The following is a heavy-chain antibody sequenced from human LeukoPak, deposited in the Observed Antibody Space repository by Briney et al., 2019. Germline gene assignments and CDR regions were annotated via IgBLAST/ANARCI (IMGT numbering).Heavy chain of an antibody. V-gene: IGHV4-39*01. CDR1: GASVNSGSYY. D-gene: IGHD4-23*01. CDR3: ARYDRVTVAYYFDY. CDR2: IYYSGST. Sequence: PSETLSLTCTVSGASVNSGSYYWTWIRQPPGKGLEWIGTIYYSGSTYYNPSLKSRVTISVDTSKNQFSLNLSSVTAADTAVYYCARYDRVTVAYYFDYWGQGTLVTVSS. J-gene: IGHJ4*02.